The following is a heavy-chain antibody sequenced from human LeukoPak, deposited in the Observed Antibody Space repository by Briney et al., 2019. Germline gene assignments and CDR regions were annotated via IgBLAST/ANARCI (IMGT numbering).Heavy chain of an antibody. J-gene: IGHJ4*02. V-gene: IGHV3-30*04. CDR3: ARGGEQWLYYFDY. CDR2: ISYDGSNK. Sequence: GRSLRLSCAASGFTFSSYAMHWVRQAPGKGLEWVAVISYDGSNKYCADSVKGRFTISRDNSKNTLYLQMNSLRAEDTAVYYCARGGEQWLYYFDYWGQGTLVTVSS. CDR1: GFTFSSYA. D-gene: IGHD6-19*01.